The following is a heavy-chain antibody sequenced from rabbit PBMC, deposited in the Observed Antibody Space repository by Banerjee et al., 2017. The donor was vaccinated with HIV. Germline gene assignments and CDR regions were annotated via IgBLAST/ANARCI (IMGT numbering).Heavy chain of an antibody. CDR3: ARDTGTSFSSYGMDL. V-gene: IGHV1S43*01. Sequence: QEQLVESRGGLVQPGESLTLSCKASGFTISSGYWIDWVRQAPGKGLEWIGCISTADGITYYATWVNGRFTISSDNAQNTVDLQMNSLTAADTATYFCARDTGTSFSSYGMDLWGPGTLVTVS. J-gene: IGHJ6*01. D-gene: IGHD7-1*01. CDR2: ISTADGIT. CDR1: GFTISSGYW.